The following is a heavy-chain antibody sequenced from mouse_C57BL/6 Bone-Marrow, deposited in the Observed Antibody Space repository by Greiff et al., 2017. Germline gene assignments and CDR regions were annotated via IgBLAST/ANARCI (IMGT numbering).Heavy chain of an antibody. V-gene: IGHV1-55*01. D-gene: IGHD1-1*01. CDR2: IYPGSGST. CDR1: GYTFTSYW. J-gene: IGHJ4*01. CDR3: AREGVVADYYAMDY. Sequence: VQLQQPGAELVKPGASVKMSCKASGYTFTSYWITWVKQRPGQGLEWIGDIYPGSGSTNYNETFKSKATLTVDTSSSTAYLQLSRLTSEDSAVYFCAREGVVADYYAMDYWGQGTSVTVSS.